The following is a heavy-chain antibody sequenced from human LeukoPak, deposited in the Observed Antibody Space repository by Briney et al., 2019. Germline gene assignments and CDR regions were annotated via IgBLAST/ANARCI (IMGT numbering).Heavy chain of an antibody. D-gene: IGHD3-22*01. V-gene: IGHV1-8*01. CDR1: GDIFTSYG. CDR2: MNPNSGNT. J-gene: IGHJ4*02. CDR3: ARDLAASYYYD. Sequence: GASVKVSCKASGDIFTSYGINWVRQATGQGLEWMGWMNPNSGNTGYAQKFQGRVTMTRNTSISTAYMELSSLRSEDTAVYYCARDLAASYYYDWGQGTLVTVSS.